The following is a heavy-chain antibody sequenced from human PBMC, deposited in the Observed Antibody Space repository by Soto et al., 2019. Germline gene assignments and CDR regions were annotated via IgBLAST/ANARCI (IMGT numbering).Heavy chain of an antibody. CDR3: ARDRYSSSRSWFDP. D-gene: IGHD6-6*01. CDR1: GYTVTSYG. CDR2: ISAYNGNT. V-gene: IGHV1-18*04. J-gene: IGHJ5*02. Sequence: ASVKISFKASGYTVTSYGISRFLQAPGQGFEWMGWISAYNGNTNYAQTLQGRVTMTTDKSTSTAYMELRSLRSDDTAVYYCARDRYSSSRSWFDPWGQGTLVTVSS.